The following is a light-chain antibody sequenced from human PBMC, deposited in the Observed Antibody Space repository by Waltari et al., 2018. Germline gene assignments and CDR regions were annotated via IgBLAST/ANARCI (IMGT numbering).Light chain of an antibody. CDR1: QGISHY. V-gene: IGKV1-39*01. Sequence: DIQMTQSPSSLSASLGDRVTITCRASQGISHYLNWYQQKPQKAPKLLMFGASSLQIGVPSRFSGSGSGTDFTLTINNLQPEDFATYYCQQSYSSLWTFGQGTRLEIK. CDR3: QQSYSSLWT. J-gene: IGKJ1*01. CDR2: GAS.